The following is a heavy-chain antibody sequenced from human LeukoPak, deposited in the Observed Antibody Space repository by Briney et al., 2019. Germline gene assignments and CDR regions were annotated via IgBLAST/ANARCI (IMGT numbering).Heavy chain of an antibody. CDR3: ARSYGGY. Sequence: SETLSLTCTVSGGSISSHYWSWIRQPPGKGLEWIGYIYYSGSTNYNPSLKSRVTISVDTSKNQFSLKLSSVTAADTAVYYCARSYGGYWGQGTLVTVSS. CDR2: IYYSGST. D-gene: IGHD3-10*01. V-gene: IGHV4-59*11. CDR1: GGSISSHY. J-gene: IGHJ4*02.